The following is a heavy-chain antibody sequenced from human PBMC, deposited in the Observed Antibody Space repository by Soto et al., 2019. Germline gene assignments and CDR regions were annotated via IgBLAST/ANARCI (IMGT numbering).Heavy chain of an antibody. D-gene: IGHD1-26*01. V-gene: IGHV3-33*01. J-gene: IGHJ4*02. CDR3: ARVGATVYLFDY. CDR2: IWYDGSNK. CDR1: GFTFSSYG. Sequence: GSLRLSCAASGFTFSSYGMHWVRQAPGKGLEWVVVIWYDGSNKYYADSVKGRFTISRDNSKNTLYLQMNSLRAEDTAVYYCARVGATVYLFDYWGQGTLVTVSS.